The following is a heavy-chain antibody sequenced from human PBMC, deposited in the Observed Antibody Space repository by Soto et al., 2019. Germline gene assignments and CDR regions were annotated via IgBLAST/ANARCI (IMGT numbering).Heavy chain of an antibody. CDR1: GFAFSSYN. V-gene: IGHV3-21*01. J-gene: IGHJ3*01. D-gene: IGHD4-17*01. Sequence: GGSLRLSCAASGFAFSSYNMNWVRQAPGKGLEWVSYISPTGTFMSADSLKDRFSISRDNAEKSLFLQMNSLRAEDTAVYFCARGALYGDLPVFTGDAFDLWGQGTMVTVSS. CDR3: ARGALYGDLPVFTGDAFDL. CDR2: ISPTGTF.